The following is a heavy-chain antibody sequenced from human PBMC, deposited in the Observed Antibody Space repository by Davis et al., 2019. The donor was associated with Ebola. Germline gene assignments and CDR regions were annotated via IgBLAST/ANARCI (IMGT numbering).Heavy chain of an antibody. CDR1: GFTFSSYS. Sequence: GESLKISCAASGFTFSSYSMNWVRQAPGKGLEWVSSISSSSSYIYYADSVKGRFTISRDNAKNSLYLQKNSLRAEDTAVYYCARDQGYCTGGVCLGNYYYYYGMDVWGQGTTVTVSS. J-gene: IGHJ6*02. V-gene: IGHV3-21*01. D-gene: IGHD2-8*02. CDR2: ISSSSSYI. CDR3: ARDQGYCTGGVCLGNYYYYYGMDV.